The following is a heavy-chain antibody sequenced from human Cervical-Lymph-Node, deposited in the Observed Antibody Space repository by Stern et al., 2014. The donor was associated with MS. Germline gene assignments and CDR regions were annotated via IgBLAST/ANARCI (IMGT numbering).Heavy chain of an antibody. CDR2: ISAHNGNT. Sequence: QVQLVESGPEVKKPGASVKVSCKASGYRFTSYGMSWVRQAPGHGLEWGAWISAHNGNTVYAEKFQGRVTVTTDTSTSTVYMEVRSLSSDDTAVYYCARDSEVTLNYRLRFFEDWGQGTQVTVSS. V-gene: IGHV1-18*04. CDR3: ARDSEVTLNYRLRFFED. CDR1: GYRFTSYG. D-gene: IGHD3-16*02. J-gene: IGHJ4*02.